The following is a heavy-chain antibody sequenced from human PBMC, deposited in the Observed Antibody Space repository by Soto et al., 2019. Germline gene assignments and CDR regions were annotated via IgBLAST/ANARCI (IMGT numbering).Heavy chain of an antibody. CDR3: ARELWFGENY. CDR2: INHSGST. Sequence: SETLSLTCAVYGGSFSGYYWSWIRQPPGKGLEWIGEINHSGSTNYNPSLKSRVTISVDTSKNQFSPKLSSVTAADTAVYYCARELWFGENYWGQGTLVTVSA. D-gene: IGHD3-10*01. CDR1: GGSFSGYY. J-gene: IGHJ4*02. V-gene: IGHV4-34*01.